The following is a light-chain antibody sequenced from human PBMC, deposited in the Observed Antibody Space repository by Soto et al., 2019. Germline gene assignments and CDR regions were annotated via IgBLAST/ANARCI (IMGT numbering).Light chain of an antibody. CDR2: VAS. V-gene: IGKV1-9*01. CDR1: QGISRY. J-gene: IGKJ4*01. Sequence: IQLTQSPSSLSASVGDRVTITCRASQGISRYLAWYQQKPGKAPNLLISVASNLQSGVPSRFSGSGSGTDFTLTISSLQPEDFAFYFCQQFDSYPLTFGGGTKVEIK. CDR3: QQFDSYPLT.